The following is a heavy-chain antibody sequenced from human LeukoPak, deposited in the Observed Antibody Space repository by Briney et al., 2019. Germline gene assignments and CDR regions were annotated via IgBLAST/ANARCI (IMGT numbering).Heavy chain of an antibody. Sequence: ASVKVSCKASGYTFTSYGINWVRQAPGQGLEWMGWISAYNGNTNYAQKLQGRVNMTTDTSTSTAYMELRSLRSDDTAVYYCARDDALVATGSFDYWGQGTLVTVPS. CDR2: ISAYNGNT. CDR3: ARDDALVATGSFDY. D-gene: IGHD5-12*01. V-gene: IGHV1-18*01. J-gene: IGHJ4*02. CDR1: GYTFTSYG.